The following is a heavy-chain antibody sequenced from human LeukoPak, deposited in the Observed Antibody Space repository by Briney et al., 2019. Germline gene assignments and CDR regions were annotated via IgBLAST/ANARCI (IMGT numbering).Heavy chain of an antibody. D-gene: IGHD5-12*01. CDR2: IYDSGTT. J-gene: IGHJ3*02. Sequence: SSETLSLTCTVSGDSTSSSPDYWDWIPQAPGKGLEWIGHIYDSGTTHYNPSLKSRVTISGDTSKNQFSLKLNSVTAADTAIYYCATHRRSGSGGSENAFEIWGEGTMVTVSS. CDR1: GDSTSSSPDY. CDR3: ATHRRSGSGGSENAFEI. V-gene: IGHV4-39*01.